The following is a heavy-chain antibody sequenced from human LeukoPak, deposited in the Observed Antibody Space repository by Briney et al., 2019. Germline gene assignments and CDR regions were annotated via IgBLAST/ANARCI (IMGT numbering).Heavy chain of an antibody. J-gene: IGHJ4*02. CDR1: GYTFTDYY. V-gene: IGHV1-2*02. CDR2: INPDSGGT. Sequence: ASVKVSCKASGYTFTDYYMHWVRQAPGQGLEWMGWINPDSGGTNYAQKFQGRVTMTRDTSISTAYMELSRLRSDDTAVYYCARDFYYDSSGYGPNDYWGQGTRVTVSS. D-gene: IGHD3-22*01. CDR3: ARDFYYDSSGYGPNDY.